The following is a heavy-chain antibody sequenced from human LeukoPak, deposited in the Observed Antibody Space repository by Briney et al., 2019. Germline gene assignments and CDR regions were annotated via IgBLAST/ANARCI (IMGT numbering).Heavy chain of an antibody. J-gene: IGHJ4*02. Sequence: PSETLSLTCAVYGGSFSGYYSSWIRQPPGKGLEWIGEINHSGSTNYNPSLKSRVTISVDTSKNQFPLKLSSVTAADTAVYYCARGIYYDSSGPDYWGQGTLVTVSS. CDR2: INHSGST. CDR3: ARGIYYDSSGPDY. V-gene: IGHV4-34*01. D-gene: IGHD3-22*01. CDR1: GGSFSGYY.